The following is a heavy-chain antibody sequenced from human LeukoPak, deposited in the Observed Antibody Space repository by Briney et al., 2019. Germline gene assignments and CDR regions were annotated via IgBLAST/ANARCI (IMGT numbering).Heavy chain of an antibody. Sequence: SETLSLTCTVSGDSISTSNSYWGWIRQPPGKGLEWIGSIYYSGNTYYNASLKSRVTISVDTSKNQFSLKLSSVTAADTAVYYCARGRNYDILTGYYPPRTCYFDYWGQGTLVTVSS. CDR2: IYYSGNT. CDR1: GDSISTSNSY. J-gene: IGHJ4*02. D-gene: IGHD3-9*01. V-gene: IGHV4-39*07. CDR3: ARGRNYDILTGYYPPRTCYFDY.